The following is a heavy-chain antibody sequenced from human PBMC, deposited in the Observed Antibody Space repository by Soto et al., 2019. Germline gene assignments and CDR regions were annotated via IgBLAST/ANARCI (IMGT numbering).Heavy chain of an antibody. J-gene: IGHJ5*02. D-gene: IGHD5-18*01. Sequence: GGSLRLSCAASGFIFSGCAMSWVRQAPGKGLEWVSDISGSGDTTYYADSVKGRFTISRDNSKNTVFLQMNSLRAEDTAIYYCARGSGYTFGYTLWFDPWGQGTLVTVSS. V-gene: IGHV3-23*01. CDR2: ISGSGDTT. CDR3: ARGSGYTFGYTLWFDP. CDR1: GFIFSGCA.